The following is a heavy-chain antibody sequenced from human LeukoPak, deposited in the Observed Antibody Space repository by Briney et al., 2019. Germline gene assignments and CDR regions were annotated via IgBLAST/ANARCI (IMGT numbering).Heavy chain of an antibody. CDR3: ANVVGGY. CDR2: ITKSGGST. CDR1: GITFITID. J-gene: IGHJ4*02. V-gene: IGHV3-23*01. D-gene: IGHD2-21*01. Sequence: GGSLRLSCAVSGITFITIDVSWVRLAPGKGLEWVSTITKSGGSTYYADSVKGRFTISRDNSKDTLYLQMNILRAEDTAVYYCANVVGGYWGQGALVTVSS.